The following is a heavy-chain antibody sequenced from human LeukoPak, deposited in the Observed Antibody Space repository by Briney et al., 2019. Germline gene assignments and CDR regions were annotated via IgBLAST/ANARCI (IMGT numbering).Heavy chain of an antibody. CDR1: GYTFTSYG. V-gene: IGHV1-18*01. D-gene: IGHD2-2*01. J-gene: IGHJ5*02. CDR3: ARLYQLLSHWFDP. CDR2: ISAYNGNT. Sequence: ASVKVSCKASGYTFTSYGISWVRQAPGQGLEWMGWISAYNGNTNCAQKLQGRVTMTTDTSTGTAYMELRSLRSDDTAVYYCARLYQLLSHWFDPWGQGTLVTVSS.